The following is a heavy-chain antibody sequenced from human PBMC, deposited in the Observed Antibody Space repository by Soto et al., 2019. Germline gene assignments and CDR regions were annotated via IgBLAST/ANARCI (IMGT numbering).Heavy chain of an antibody. D-gene: IGHD3-22*01. CDR1: GGSISSGGYS. J-gene: IGHJ6*02. V-gene: IGHV4-30-2*01. Sequence: PSETLSLTCAVSGGSISSGGYSWSWIRPPPGKGLEWIGYIYHSGSTYYNPSLKSPVTISVDRSKNQFSLKLSSVTAADTAVYYCAREGVFYYGSSPQPGGMDAWGQGTTVTVSS. CDR3: AREGVFYYGSSPQPGGMDA. CDR2: IYHSGST.